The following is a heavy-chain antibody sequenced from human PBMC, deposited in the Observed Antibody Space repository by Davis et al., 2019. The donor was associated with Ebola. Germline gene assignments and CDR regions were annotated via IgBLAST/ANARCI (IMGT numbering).Heavy chain of an antibody. CDR1: GFTFSSYS. V-gene: IGHV3-21*01. Sequence: GESLKISCAASGFTFSSYSMNWVRQAPGKGLEWVSSISSSSSYIYYADSVKGRFTISRDNAKNSLYLQMNSLRAEDTAVYYCARVYRVGAMAYYYYGMDVWGQGTTVTVSS. CDR3: ARVYRVGAMAYYYYGMDV. J-gene: IGHJ6*02. CDR2: ISSSSSYI. D-gene: IGHD1-26*01.